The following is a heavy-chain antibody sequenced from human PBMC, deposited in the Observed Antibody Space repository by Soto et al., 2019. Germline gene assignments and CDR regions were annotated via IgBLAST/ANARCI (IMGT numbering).Heavy chain of an antibody. V-gene: IGHV3-30*18. Sequence: QVQLVESRGGVVQPGRSLRLSCAASGFIFSSYGMHWVRQAPGKGLEWVAVISYDGINKYYSDSVKGRFTISRDNSKNTLYLQMNSLRAEDTAVYYCAKSVYNWNDGFFDYWGQGTLVTVSS. D-gene: IGHD1-1*01. CDR3: AKSVYNWNDGFFDY. CDR1: GFIFSSYG. CDR2: ISYDGINK. J-gene: IGHJ4*02.